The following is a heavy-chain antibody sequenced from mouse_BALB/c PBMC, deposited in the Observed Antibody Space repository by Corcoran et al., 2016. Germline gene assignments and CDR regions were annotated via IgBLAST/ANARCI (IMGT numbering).Heavy chain of an antibody. Sequence: EVQLQQSGPELVKPGASVKISCKASGYSFTGYYMHWVKQSHVKSLEWIGRINPYNGATSYNQNFKDKASLTVDKSSSTAYMELHSLTSEDSAVYYGARGPITTATSPFDYWGQGTTLTVSS. CDR3: ARGPITTATSPFDY. CDR1: GYSFTGYY. D-gene: IGHD1-2*01. J-gene: IGHJ2*01. CDR2: INPYNGAT. V-gene: IGHV1-26*01.